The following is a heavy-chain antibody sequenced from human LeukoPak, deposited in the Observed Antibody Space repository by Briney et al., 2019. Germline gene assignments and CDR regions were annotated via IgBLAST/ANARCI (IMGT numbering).Heavy chain of an antibody. J-gene: IGHJ4*02. V-gene: IGHV3-20*04. CDR3: AREGGIAVADKGLDY. D-gene: IGHD6-19*01. Sequence: AGGSLRLSCAASGFTFDDYGISWVRQAPGKGLEWVSGINWSGDDTGYADSVKGRFTISRDNAKNPLYLQMNSLRAEDTALYYCAREGGIAVADKGLDYWGQGTLVTVSS. CDR1: GFTFDDYG. CDR2: INWSGDDT.